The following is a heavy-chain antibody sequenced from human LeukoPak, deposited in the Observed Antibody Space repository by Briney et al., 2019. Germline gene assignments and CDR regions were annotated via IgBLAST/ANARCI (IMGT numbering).Heavy chain of an antibody. CDR2: IYPGDSDT. CDR1: GYSFTSYW. CDR3: ASSPYVWGSYRTY. Sequence: GESLKISCKGSGYSFTSYWIGWARQMPGKGLEWMGIIYPGDSDTRYSPSFQGQVTISADKSISTAYLQWSSLKASDTAMYYCASSPYVWGSYRTYWGQGTLVTVSS. V-gene: IGHV5-51*01. D-gene: IGHD3-16*02. J-gene: IGHJ4*02.